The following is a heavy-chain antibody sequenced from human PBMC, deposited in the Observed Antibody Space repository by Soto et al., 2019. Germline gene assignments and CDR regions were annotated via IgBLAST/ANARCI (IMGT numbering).Heavy chain of an antibody. CDR2: IYWDDDN. J-gene: IGHJ5*02. CDR1: GFSLSTSGEA. Sequence: QITLKESGPALVKPTQPLTLTCTFSGFSLSTSGEAVGWIRQPPGEALEWLALIYWDDDNRYNPTLKTRLTITKDTSKNQVVLTLTIMDPVDTATYYCAHYVSASPAGGFDPWGQGILVTVSS. D-gene: IGHD3-10*01. V-gene: IGHV2-5*02. CDR3: AHYVSASPAGGFDP.